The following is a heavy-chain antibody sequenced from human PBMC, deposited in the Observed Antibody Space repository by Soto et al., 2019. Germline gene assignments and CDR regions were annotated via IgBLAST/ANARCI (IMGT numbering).Heavy chain of an antibody. D-gene: IGHD3-3*01. CDR1: GYTFTSYD. CDR2: MNPNSGNT. Sequence: ASVKVSCKASGYTFTSYDINWVRQATGQGLEWMGWMNPNSGNTGYAQKFQGRVTMTRNTSISTAYMELSSLRSEDTAVYYCARGRPVLEWLDDAFDIWGQGTRVTVAS. V-gene: IGHV1-8*01. J-gene: IGHJ3*02. CDR3: ARGRPVLEWLDDAFDI.